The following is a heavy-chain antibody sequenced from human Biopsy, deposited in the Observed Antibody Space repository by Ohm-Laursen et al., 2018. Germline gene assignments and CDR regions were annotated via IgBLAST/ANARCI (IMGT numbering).Heavy chain of an antibody. D-gene: IGHD1-26*01. V-gene: IGHV4-4*07. Sequence: PSDTLSLTCTVSGDSIRNYYWSWIRQAAGKGLEWIGRIYPGGGTIYNPSLKSRVTMSVDTSRNHFSLNLNSVTAAATAVYYCAGIVLGPTNDAFDIWGQGTMVTVSS. J-gene: IGHJ3*02. CDR1: GDSIRNYY. CDR3: AGIVLGPTNDAFDI. CDR2: IYPGGGT.